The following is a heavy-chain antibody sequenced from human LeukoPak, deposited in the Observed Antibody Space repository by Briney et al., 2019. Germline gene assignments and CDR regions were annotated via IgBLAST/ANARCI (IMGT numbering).Heavy chain of an antibody. CDR1: GGTFSSYA. CDR3: ASDVYSYGYYFDY. D-gene: IGHD5-18*01. CDR2: IIPIFGTA. V-gene: IGHV1-69*01. J-gene: IGHJ4*02. Sequence: SVKVSCKASGGTFSSYAISWVRQAPGQGLEWMGGIIPIFGTASYAQKFQGRVTITADESTSTAYMELSSLRSEDTAVYYCASDVYSYGYYFDYWGQGTLVTVSS.